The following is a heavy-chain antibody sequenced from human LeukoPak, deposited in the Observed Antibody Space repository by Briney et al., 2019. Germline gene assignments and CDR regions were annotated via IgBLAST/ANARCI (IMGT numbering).Heavy chain of an antibody. CDR3: AKGGAAADKYWYFDL. V-gene: IGHV3-30*04. Sequence: GGSLRLSCAASGFTFSSYAMHWVRQAPGKGLEWVAAISYDGSNKYYADSVKGRFTISRDNSKNTLYLQMNSLRPEDTALYYCAKGGAAADKYWYFDLWGRGTLVTVSS. D-gene: IGHD6-13*01. CDR2: ISYDGSNK. CDR1: GFTFSSYA. J-gene: IGHJ2*01.